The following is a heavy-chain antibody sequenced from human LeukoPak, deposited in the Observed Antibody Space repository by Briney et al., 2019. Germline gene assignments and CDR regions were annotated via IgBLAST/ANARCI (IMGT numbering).Heavy chain of an antibody. V-gene: IGHV1-69*05. D-gene: IGHD2-2*01. CDR1: GGTFSSYA. Sequence: SVKFSCKASGGTFSSYAISWVRQAPGQGLEWMGGIIPIFGTANYAQKFQGRVTITTDESTSTAYMELSSLRSEDTAVYYCARFVVVPAAIYYYYMDVWGKGTTVTVSS. CDR2: IIPIFGTA. CDR3: ARFVVVPAAIYYYYMDV. J-gene: IGHJ6*03.